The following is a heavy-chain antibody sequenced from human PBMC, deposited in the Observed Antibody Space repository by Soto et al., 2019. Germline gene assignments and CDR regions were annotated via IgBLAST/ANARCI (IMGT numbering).Heavy chain of an antibody. Sequence: SETLSLTCTVSGGSISSYYWSWIRQPPGKGLEWIGYIYYSGSTNYNPSLKSRVTISVDTSKNQFSLKLSSVTAADTAVYYCARLGRWLPPYYYYYYYMDVWGKGTTVTVSS. D-gene: IGHD4-17*01. CDR2: IYYSGST. J-gene: IGHJ6*03. CDR1: GGSISSYY. V-gene: IGHV4-59*01. CDR3: ARLGRWLPPYYYYYYYMDV.